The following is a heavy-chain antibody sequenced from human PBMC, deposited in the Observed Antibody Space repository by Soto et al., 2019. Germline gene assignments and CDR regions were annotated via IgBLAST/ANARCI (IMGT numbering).Heavy chain of an antibody. CDR2: ISYDGSNK. Sequence: WGSLRVCCAASGFTFSSYAMHWVRQAPGKGLEWVAVISYDGSNKYYADSVKGRFTISRDNSKNTLYLQMNSLRAEDTAVYYCAREPRTGNTRGAFGYWGQGTLVTVSS. CDR3: AREPRTGNTRGAFGY. V-gene: IGHV3-30-3*01. CDR1: GFTFSSYA. J-gene: IGHJ4*02. D-gene: IGHD1-7*01.